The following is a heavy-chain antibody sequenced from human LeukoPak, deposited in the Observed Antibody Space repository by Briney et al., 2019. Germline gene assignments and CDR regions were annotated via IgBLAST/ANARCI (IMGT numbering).Heavy chain of an antibody. D-gene: IGHD1-14*01. CDR3: ARVRGSGLNLDY. CDR2: INQGGSEK. Sequence: GGSLRLSCAASGFTFSSYWMSWVRQAPGKGLEWVANINQGGSEKEYVDSVRGRFTIYRDNAKKSLYLQMNSLRAEDTAVYYCARVRGSGLNLDYWGQGTLVTVSS. CDR1: GFTFSSYW. J-gene: IGHJ4*02. V-gene: IGHV3-7*01.